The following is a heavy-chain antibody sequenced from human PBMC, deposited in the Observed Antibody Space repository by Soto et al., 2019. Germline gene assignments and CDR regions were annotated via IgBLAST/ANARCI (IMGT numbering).Heavy chain of an antibody. CDR1: GDSISTSY. V-gene: IGHV4-59*01. CDR3: ARVGGSGWNFTS. D-gene: IGHD6-19*01. Sequence: SETLSLTCAVSGDSISTSYWTWIRQSPGKGLECIGCIHYSGKSSYSPSLKSRVTMSVDTSKNQFSLKLNSMTAADTAVYYCARVGGSGWNFTSWRQGILVTVS. J-gene: IGHJ5*02. CDR2: IHYSGKS.